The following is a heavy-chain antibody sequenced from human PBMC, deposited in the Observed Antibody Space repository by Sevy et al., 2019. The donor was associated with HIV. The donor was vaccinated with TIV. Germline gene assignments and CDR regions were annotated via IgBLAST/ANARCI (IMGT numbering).Heavy chain of an antibody. V-gene: IGHV4-59*01. D-gene: IGHD2-15*01. J-gene: IGHJ6*03. CDR1: GGSISSYY. Sequence: SETLSLTCTVSGGSISSYYWSWIRQPPGKGLEWIGYIYYSGSTNYNPALNSRVTISVDTSKNQFSLKLSSVTAADTAVYYCAREVVGYCSGGSCLHQNYMDVWGKGTTVTVSS. CDR3: AREVVGYCSGGSCLHQNYMDV. CDR2: IYYSGST.